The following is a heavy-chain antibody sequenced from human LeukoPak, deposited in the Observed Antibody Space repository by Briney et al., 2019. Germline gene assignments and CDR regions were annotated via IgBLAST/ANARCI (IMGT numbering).Heavy chain of an antibody. CDR3: ARFGITVVRGGKYYFDY. D-gene: IGHD3-10*01. CDR2: IYYSGAT. V-gene: IGHV4-59*08. CDR1: GGSISNYY. Sequence: SETLSLTCTVSGGSISNYYWSWIRQPPGKGLEWIGHIYYSGATKYNPSLKSRITISVDTSKNQFSLMLSSVTAADTAVYYCARFGITVVRGGKYYFDYWGQGTLVAVSS. J-gene: IGHJ4*02.